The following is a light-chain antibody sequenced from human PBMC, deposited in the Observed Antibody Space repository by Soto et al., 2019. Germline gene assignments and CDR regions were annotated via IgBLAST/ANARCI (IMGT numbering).Light chain of an antibody. Sequence: AIQMTQSPLSLSASVGDRVTITCRASQDIGKDLGWYQQKPGEAPELLIPVASTLESGVPSRFSGSGSGTDFSLTISSLQPEDLATYYCLQDYNYPRTFGQGTKVEIK. CDR1: QDIGKD. CDR2: VAS. V-gene: IGKV1-6*01. CDR3: LQDYNYPRT. J-gene: IGKJ1*01.